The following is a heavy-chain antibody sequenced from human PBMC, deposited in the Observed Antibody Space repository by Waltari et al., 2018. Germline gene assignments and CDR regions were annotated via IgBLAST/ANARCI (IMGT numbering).Heavy chain of an antibody. J-gene: IGHJ4*02. CDR3: ATWKFCTGGSCYGWGY. D-gene: IGHD2-15*01. V-gene: IGHV3-74*01. Sequence: EVQLVESGGGLVQPGGSLRLSCAASGFTFSTYWIHWVRQDPAKGLVWVSRINADGRSTGYADSVRGRFTISRDNAKNTVYLQMNSLRADDSALYDCATWKFCTGGSCYGWGYWGQGTLVTVSS. CDR2: INADGRST. CDR1: GFTFSTYW.